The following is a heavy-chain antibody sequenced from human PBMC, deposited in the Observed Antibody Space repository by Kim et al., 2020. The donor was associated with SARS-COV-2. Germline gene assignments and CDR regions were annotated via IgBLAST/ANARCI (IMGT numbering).Heavy chain of an antibody. CDR1: GFTFSSYG. V-gene: IGHV3-33*08. CDR3: ARDSRDIVATIWGLFDY. CDR2: IWYDGSNK. D-gene: IGHD5-12*01. Sequence: GGSLRLSCAASGFTFSSYGMHWVRQAPGKGLEWVAVIWYDGSNKYYADSVKGRFTISRDNSKNTLYLQMNSLRAEDTAVYYCARDSRDIVATIWGLFDYWGQGTLVTVSS. J-gene: IGHJ4*02.